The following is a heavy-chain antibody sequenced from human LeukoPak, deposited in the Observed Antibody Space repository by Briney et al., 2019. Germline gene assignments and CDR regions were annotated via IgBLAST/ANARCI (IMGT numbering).Heavy chain of an antibody. V-gene: IGHV4-59*01. CDR2: IYHNSGTT. CDR1: GGYITSYY. J-gene: IGHJ1*01. Sequence: SETLSLTCTVSGGYITSYYWTWLRQPPGKGLEWIGYIYHNSGTTNSNPSLKSRVTISVDTSKSQFSLTVTSVTAADTAIYYCAQKAPYSPGYSQQWGQGTLVTVSS. D-gene: IGHD2-15*01. CDR3: AQKAPYSPGYSQQ.